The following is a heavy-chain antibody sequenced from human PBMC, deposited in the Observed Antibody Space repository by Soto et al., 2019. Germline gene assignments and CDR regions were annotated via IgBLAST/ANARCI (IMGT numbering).Heavy chain of an antibody. CDR3: ARALLRSYYYYGMDV. Sequence: QVPLVESGGGVVQPGRSLRLSCAASGFTFSSYGMHWVRQAPGKGLEWVAVIWYAGSNKYYADSVKGRFTISRDNSKNTLYLQMNSLRAEDTAVYYCARALLRSYYYYGMDVWGQGTTVTVSS. D-gene: IGHD3-22*01. CDR1: GFTFSSYG. CDR2: IWYAGSNK. V-gene: IGHV3-33*01. J-gene: IGHJ6*02.